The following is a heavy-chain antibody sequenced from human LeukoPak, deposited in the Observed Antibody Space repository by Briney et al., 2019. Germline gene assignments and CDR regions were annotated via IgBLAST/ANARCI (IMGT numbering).Heavy chain of an antibody. V-gene: IGHV4-34*01. CDR2: INHSGST. D-gene: IGHD3-3*01. J-gene: IGHJ4*02. CDR3: ARGRRTTIFGVVINRPYYFDY. CDR1: GGSLSGYY. Sequence: SETLSLTCAVYGGSLSGYYWSWIRQPPGKGLEWIGEINHSGSTNYNPSLKSRVTISVDTSKNQFSLKLSFVTAADTAVYYCARGRRTTIFGVVINRPYYFDYWGQGTLVTVSS.